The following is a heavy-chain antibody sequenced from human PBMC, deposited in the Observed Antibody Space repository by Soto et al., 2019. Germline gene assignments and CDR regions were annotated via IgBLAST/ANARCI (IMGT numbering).Heavy chain of an antibody. CDR1: GFTFSGYA. Sequence: GGSLRLSCAASGFTFSGYAMTWVRQAPGKGLEWVSSISGSGSRTYYAGAVKGRFTIARDNSKDTLFLQMTSLRAEDTAIYFCAKRLYGDYQGWYFDLWGRGTLVTVSS. V-gene: IGHV3-23*01. CDR2: ISGSGSRT. CDR3: AKRLYGDYQGWYFDL. D-gene: IGHD4-17*01. J-gene: IGHJ2*01.